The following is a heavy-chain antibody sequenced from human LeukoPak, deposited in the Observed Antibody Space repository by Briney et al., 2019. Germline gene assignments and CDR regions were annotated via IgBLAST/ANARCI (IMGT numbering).Heavy chain of an antibody. Sequence: ASVKVSCKASGYTFTSYGISWVRQAPGQGLEWMGWINPNSGGTNYAQKFQGWVTMTRDTSISTAYMELSRLRSDDTAVYYCARDGRVAATIADRNYYYGMDVWGQGTTVTVSS. CDR2: INPNSGGT. CDR3: ARDGRVAATIADRNYYYGMDV. J-gene: IGHJ6*02. V-gene: IGHV1-2*04. CDR1: GYTFTSYG. D-gene: IGHD5-12*01.